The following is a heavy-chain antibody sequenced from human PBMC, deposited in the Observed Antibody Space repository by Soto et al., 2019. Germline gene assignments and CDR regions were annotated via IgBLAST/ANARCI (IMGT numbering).Heavy chain of an antibody. D-gene: IGHD3-3*01. CDR1: GYNFAGYW. Sequence: GESLKISCKGSGYNFAGYWIAWVRQMPGKGLELMGIIYPSDSDTRYRPSFQGQVTISADKSISSAYLQWSSLRASDTAMYYCARGGVSTLTFDYWGQGTPVTVSS. J-gene: IGHJ4*02. V-gene: IGHV5-51*01. CDR3: ARGGVSTLTFDY. CDR2: IYPSDSDT.